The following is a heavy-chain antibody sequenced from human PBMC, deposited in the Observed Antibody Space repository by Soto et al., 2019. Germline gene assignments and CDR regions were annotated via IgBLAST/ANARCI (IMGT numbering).Heavy chain of an antibody. Sequence: ASVKVSCKASGYTFTKYYVLWVRQAPGQGLEWVGRINPNTGGTNYAQKSQDRVTMTRDTSITTAYMELSRLRSDDTAVYYCARQLAYCGGDCYTEPIDYWGQGTQVTVSS. CDR3: ARQLAYCGGDCYTEPIDY. CDR1: GYTFTKYY. D-gene: IGHD2-21*02. J-gene: IGHJ4*02. CDR2: INPNTGGT. V-gene: IGHV1-2*06.